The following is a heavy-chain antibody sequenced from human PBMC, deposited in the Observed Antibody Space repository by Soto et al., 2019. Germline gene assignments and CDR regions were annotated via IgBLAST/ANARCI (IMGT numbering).Heavy chain of an antibody. J-gene: IGHJ6*02. V-gene: IGHV3-23*01. CDR3: AKRYYDSSGYYSILYYYGMDV. CDR1: GFTFSSYA. Sequence: EVQLLESGGGLVQPGGSLRLSCAASGFTFSSYAMSWVRQAPGKGLEWVSAISGSGGSTYYADSVKGRFTISRDNSKNTLYLQMNSLRAEDTAVYYCAKRYYDSSGYYSILYYYGMDVWGQGTTVTVSS. D-gene: IGHD3-22*01. CDR2: ISGSGGST.